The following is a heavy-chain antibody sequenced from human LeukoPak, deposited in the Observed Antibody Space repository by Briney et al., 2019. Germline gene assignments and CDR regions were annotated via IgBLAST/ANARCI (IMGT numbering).Heavy chain of an antibody. CDR1: GFTFDDYA. Sequence: GGSLRLSCAASGFTFDDYAMHWVRQAPGKGLEWVSGISWNSGSIGYADSVKGRFTISRDNAKNYLYLQMNSLRAEDTALYYCAKDMQGYSYGWSAFDIWGQGTMVTVSS. D-gene: IGHD5-18*01. CDR2: ISWNSGSI. J-gene: IGHJ3*02. V-gene: IGHV3-9*01. CDR3: AKDMQGYSYGWSAFDI.